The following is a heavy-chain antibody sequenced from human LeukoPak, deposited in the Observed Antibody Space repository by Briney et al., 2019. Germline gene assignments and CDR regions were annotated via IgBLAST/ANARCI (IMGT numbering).Heavy chain of an antibody. J-gene: IGHJ1*01. CDR1: GFTFHDYA. V-gene: IGHV3-9*01. D-gene: IGHD3-10*01. CDR2: ISWNSGSI. Sequence: GGSLRLSCAASGFTFHDYAMFWIRQAPGKGLEWVSGISWNSGSIGYADSVKGRFSISRDNARNSLYLQMNSLRPEDTAFYYCAKDSGQEGRGIGDFRHWGQGTLVTVSS. CDR3: AKDSGQEGRGIGDFRH.